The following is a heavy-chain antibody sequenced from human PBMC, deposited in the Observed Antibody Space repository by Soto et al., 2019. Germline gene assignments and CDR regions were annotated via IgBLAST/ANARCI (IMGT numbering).Heavy chain of an antibody. V-gene: IGHV1-46*01. CDR2: INPSAGST. CDR3: ARGPSTIRALDY. J-gene: IGHJ4*02. CDR1: GYTFTSYY. Sequence: QVQLVQSGAEVKKPGASVKVSCKASGYTFTSYYMHWVRQAPGQGLEWMGVINPSAGSTTYAQKFQGRVTMTRATSTSTVYMEMSSLRSEDTAVFYCARGPSTIRALDYWCQGALVTVSS. D-gene: IGHD3-3*01.